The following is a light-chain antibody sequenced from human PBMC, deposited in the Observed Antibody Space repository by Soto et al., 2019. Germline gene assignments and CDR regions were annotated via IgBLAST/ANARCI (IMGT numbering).Light chain of an antibody. Sequence: DIQMTQSPASVSASVGDRVTITCRARQGISIWLAWYQPKPGKAPKLLIYAASSLQSGVPSRFSGSGSGTDFTLTISSLQPEDFSIYYCQQATSFPLTCGGGPKVEI. V-gene: IGKV1-12*01. CDR3: QQATSFPLT. CDR2: AAS. CDR1: QGISIW. J-gene: IGKJ4*01.